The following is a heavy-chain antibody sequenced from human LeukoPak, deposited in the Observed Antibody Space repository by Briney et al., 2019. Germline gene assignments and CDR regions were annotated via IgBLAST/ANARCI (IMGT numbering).Heavy chain of an antibody. J-gene: IGHJ6*02. CDR2: ISYDGSNK. CDR3: ARGGDVYYYYGMDV. V-gene: IGHV3-30*09. Sequence: GGSLRLSCAASGFTFSSYAMHWVRQAPGKGLEWVAVISYDGSNKYYADSVKGRFAISRDNSKNTLYLQMNSLRAEDTAVYYCARGGDVYYYYGMDVWGQGTTVTVSS. CDR1: GFTFSSYA. D-gene: IGHD2-21*01.